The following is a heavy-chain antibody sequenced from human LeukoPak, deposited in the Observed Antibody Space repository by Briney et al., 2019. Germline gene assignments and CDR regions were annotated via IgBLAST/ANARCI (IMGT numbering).Heavy chain of an antibody. Sequence: ASVKVSCKASGYTFTGYYMHWVRQAPGQGLEWMGWINTNSGGTNYAQKFQGRVTMTRDTSISTAYMELSRLRSDDTAVYYCARDLILFYGSEPYNWFDPWGQGTLVTVSS. D-gene: IGHD3-10*01. CDR1: GYTFTGYY. V-gene: IGHV1-2*02. CDR3: ARDLILFYGSEPYNWFDP. J-gene: IGHJ5*02. CDR2: INTNSGGT.